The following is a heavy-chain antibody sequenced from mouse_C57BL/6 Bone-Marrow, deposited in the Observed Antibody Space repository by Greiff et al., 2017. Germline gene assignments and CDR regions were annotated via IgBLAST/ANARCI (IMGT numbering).Heavy chain of an antibody. V-gene: IGHV1-66*01. CDR2: IYPGSGNT. Sequence: QVQLKQSGPELVKPGASVKISCKASGYSFTSYYIHWVKQRPGQGLEWIGWIYPGSGNTKYNEKFKGKATLTADTSSSTAYMQLSSLTSEDSAVYYCARFGYSGAWFAYWGQGTLVTVSA. D-gene: IGHD2-3*01. CDR3: ARFGYSGAWFAY. J-gene: IGHJ3*01. CDR1: GYSFTSYY.